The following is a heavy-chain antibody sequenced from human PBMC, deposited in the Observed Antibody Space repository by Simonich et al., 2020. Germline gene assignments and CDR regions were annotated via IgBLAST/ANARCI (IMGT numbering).Heavy chain of an antibody. Sequence: QVQLQESGPGLVKPSETLSLTCTVSGGSISSYYWSWIRQPPGKRLEWIGYIYYSASTNYNPSLKSRVTISVDTSKNQFSLKLSSVTAADTAVYYCARHDRWLQFYFDYWGQGTLVTVSS. V-gene: IGHV4-59*08. J-gene: IGHJ4*02. CDR2: IYYSAST. D-gene: IGHD5-12*01. CDR1: GGSISSYY. CDR3: ARHDRWLQFYFDY.